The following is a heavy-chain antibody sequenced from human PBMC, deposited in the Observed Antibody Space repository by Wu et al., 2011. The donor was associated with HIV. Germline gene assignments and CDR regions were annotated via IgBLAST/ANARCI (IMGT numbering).Heavy chain of an antibody. V-gene: IGHV1-69*15. CDR3: ARSHSSLYSNYYYMDV. Sequence: QVQLVQSGAEVKKPGSSVKVSCKASGGTFSSYAISWVRQAPGQGLEWMGRIIPIFGTANYAQKFQGRVTITADDSTSTIFMDLSSLRSEDTATYYCARSHSSLYSNYYYMDVWAKGPRSPSP. CDR1: GGTFSSYA. CDR2: IIPIFGTA. D-gene: IGHD2-21*01. J-gene: IGHJ6*03.